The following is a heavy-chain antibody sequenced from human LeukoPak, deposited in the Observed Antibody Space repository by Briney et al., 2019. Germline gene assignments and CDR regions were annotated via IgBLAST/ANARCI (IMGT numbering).Heavy chain of an antibody. CDR1: GESIYSYY. J-gene: IGHJ4*02. Sequence: SEILSLTCTVSGESIYSYYWTWIRKAPGKGFEWIGYIYYTRRTNYSPSLKSRVTISVDTSKKQFSLRRSSVTAADTAVYYCARAFGRRYCRGTGCYRDFDYWGQGTLVTVSS. D-gene: IGHD2-2*01. CDR3: ARAFGRRYCRGTGCYRDFDY. CDR2: IYYTRRT. V-gene: IGHV4-59*12.